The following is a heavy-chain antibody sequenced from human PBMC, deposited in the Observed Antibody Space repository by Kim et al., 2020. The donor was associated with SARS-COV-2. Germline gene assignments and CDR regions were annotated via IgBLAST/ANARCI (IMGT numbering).Heavy chain of an antibody. CDR1: GFSLSTSGVG. CDR3: AHSLGQYCTNGVCFPNWFDP. J-gene: IGHJ5*02. D-gene: IGHD2-8*01. Sequence: SGPTLVQPTPPLTLTCTFSGFSLSTSGVGVGWIRQPPGKALEWLALIYWDDDKRYSPSLKSRLTITKDTSKNQVVLTMTNMDPVDTATYYCAHSLGQYCTNGVCFPNWFDPWGQGTLVTVSS. CDR2: IYWDDDK. V-gene: IGHV2-5*02.